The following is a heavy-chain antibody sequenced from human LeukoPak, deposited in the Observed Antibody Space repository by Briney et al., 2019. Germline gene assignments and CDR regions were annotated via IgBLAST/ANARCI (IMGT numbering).Heavy chain of an antibody. CDR2: INSDGSST. CDR1: GFTFSSYW. CDR3: ARDTYGDYYFDY. Sequence: PGGSLRLSCAASGFTFSSYWMHWVRQAPGKGLVWVSRINSDGSSTSYADSVKGRFTISRDNAKNTLYLQMNSLRAEDTAAYYCARDTYGDYYFDYWGQGTLVTVSS. V-gene: IGHV3-74*01. D-gene: IGHD4-17*01. J-gene: IGHJ4*02.